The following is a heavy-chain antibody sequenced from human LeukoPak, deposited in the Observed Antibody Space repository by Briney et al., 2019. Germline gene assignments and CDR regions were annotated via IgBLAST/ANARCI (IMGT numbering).Heavy chain of an antibody. CDR3: ARTLRWFPQGTFYNFYMDV. CDR2: SYYSGTT. CDR1: GGSISSYY. V-gene: IGHV4-59*01. D-gene: IGHD3-16*01. J-gene: IGHJ6*03. Sequence: SETLSLTCTVSGGSISSYYWSWIRQPPGKGLEWIGYSYYSGTTNYSPSLKSRVTISVDTSKNQFSLKLTSVTAADTAVYYCARTLRWFPQGTFYNFYMDVWGKGTTVTVSS.